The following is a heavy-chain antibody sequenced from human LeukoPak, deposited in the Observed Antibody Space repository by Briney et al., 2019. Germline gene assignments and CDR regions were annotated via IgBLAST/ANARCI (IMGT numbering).Heavy chain of an antibody. V-gene: IGHV1-69*06. CDR2: IIPIFGTA. CDR1: GGTFSSYA. J-gene: IGHJ4*02. D-gene: IGHD1-26*01. Sequence: ASVKVSCKASGGTFSSYAISWVRQAPGQGLEWMGGIIPIFGTANYAQKFQGRVTITADKSTSTAYMELSSLRSEDTAVYYCASYPLGSGSYHDYWGQGTLVTVSS. CDR3: ASYPLGSGSYHDY.